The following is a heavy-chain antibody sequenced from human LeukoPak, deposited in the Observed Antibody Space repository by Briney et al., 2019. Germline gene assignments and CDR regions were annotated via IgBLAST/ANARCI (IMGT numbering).Heavy chain of an antibody. CDR1: GFTFTSYA. Sequence: GGSLRPSCAASGFTFTSYAMHWVRQAPGKGLEWVAVISYDGSNKYYADSVKGRFTISRDNSKNTLYLQMNSLRAEDTAVYYCARDWGSRDSLLDYWGQGTLVTVSS. J-gene: IGHJ4*02. V-gene: IGHV3-30-3*01. D-gene: IGHD5-24*01. CDR2: ISYDGSNK. CDR3: ARDWGSRDSLLDY.